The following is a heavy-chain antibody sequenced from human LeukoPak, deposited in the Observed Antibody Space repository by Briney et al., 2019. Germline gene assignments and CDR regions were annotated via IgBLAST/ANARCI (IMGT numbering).Heavy chain of an antibody. V-gene: IGHV1-2*02. CDR1: GYTFTGYY. Sequence: ASVKVSCKASGYTFTGYYMHWVRQAPGQGLEWMGWINTNSGGTNYAQKFQGRVTMTRDTSISTAYMELSRLRSDDTALYYCARGAHYHDSSEGYDYWGQGTLVTVSS. CDR3: ARGAHYHDSSEGYDY. CDR2: INTNSGGT. D-gene: IGHD3-22*01. J-gene: IGHJ4*02.